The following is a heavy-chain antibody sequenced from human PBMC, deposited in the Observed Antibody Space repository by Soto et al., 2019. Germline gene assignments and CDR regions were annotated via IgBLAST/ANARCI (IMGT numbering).Heavy chain of an antibody. CDR2: IIPIFGTA. D-gene: IGHD5-18*01. CDR1: GGTFSSYA. Sequence: QVQLVQSGAEVKKPGSSVKVSCKASGGTFSSYAISWVRQAPGQGLEWMGGIIPIFGTANYAQKFQGRVTITADESTSTAYMELSSLRSEDTAVYYCARGMGDVDIAMVNVYYYGMDVWGQGTTVTVSS. J-gene: IGHJ6*02. CDR3: ARGMGDVDIAMVNVYYYGMDV. V-gene: IGHV1-69*01.